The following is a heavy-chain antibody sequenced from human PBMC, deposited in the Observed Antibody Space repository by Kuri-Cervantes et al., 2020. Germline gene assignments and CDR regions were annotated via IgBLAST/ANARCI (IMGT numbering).Heavy chain of an antibody. D-gene: IGHD5-18*01. J-gene: IGHJ2*01. CDR1: GFTFRGYY. CDR2: ISSDGSDT. Sequence: GGSLRLSCAASGFTFRGYYMHWVRQTPGKGLVWVGRISSDGSDTIYADSIKGRFTISRDNSKNTLYLQMNSLRAEDTAVYYCAKDAGSYGLWYFDLWGRGTLVTVSS. CDR3: AKDAGSYGLWYFDL. V-gene: IGHV3-74*01.